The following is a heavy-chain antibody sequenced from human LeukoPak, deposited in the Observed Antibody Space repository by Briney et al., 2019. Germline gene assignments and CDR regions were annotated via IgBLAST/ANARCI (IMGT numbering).Heavy chain of an antibody. CDR2: IYYSGST. CDR3: ARDQGYSYGTTRGYFDY. J-gene: IGHJ4*02. V-gene: IGHV4-30-4*01. D-gene: IGHD5-18*01. Sequence: SETLSLTCTVSGGSISSGDYYWSWIPQPPGKGLEWIGYIYYSGSTYYNPSLKSRVTISVDTSKNQFSLKLSSVTAADTAVYYCARDQGYSYGTTRGYFDYWGQGTLVTVSS. CDR1: GGSISSGDYY.